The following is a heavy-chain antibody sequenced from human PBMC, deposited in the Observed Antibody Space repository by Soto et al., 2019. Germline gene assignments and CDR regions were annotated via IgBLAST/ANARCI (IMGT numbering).Heavy chain of an antibody. CDR3: EVTTGY. D-gene: IGHD4-17*01. J-gene: IGHJ4*02. CDR1: GYTFTEYD. CDR2: VSPENRNA. V-gene: IGHV1-8*01. Sequence: QVQVVQSRAEVKKPGASVKVSCKTSGYTFTEYDINWVRQAPGQGLEYMGWVSPENRNAGYAPQFRGRVSMTADTSINTVYLELTTLTYEDTAIYYCEVTTGYWGQGTMVTVSS.